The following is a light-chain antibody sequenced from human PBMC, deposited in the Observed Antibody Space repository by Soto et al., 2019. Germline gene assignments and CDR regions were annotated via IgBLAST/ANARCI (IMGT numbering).Light chain of an antibody. CDR2: GAS. J-gene: IGKJ5*01. Sequence: EIVGTQSRGTPSLSPGATATLSRRAVQSVSSSYLAWYQQTPGQAPRLFSYGASSRATGIPDRFSGSGSGTDFTLTISSLEPEDFAVYYSQQRSTWHPITFGQGTRLE. CDR1: QSVSSSY. V-gene: IGKV3D-20*02. CDR3: QQRSTWHPIT.